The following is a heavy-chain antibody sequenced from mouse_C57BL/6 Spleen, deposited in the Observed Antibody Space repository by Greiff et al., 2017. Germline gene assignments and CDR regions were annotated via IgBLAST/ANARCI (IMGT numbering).Heavy chain of an antibody. D-gene: IGHD2-5*01. V-gene: IGHV5-6*01. J-gene: IGHJ2*01. Sequence: EVQVVESGGDLVKPGGSLKLSCAASGFTFSSYGMSWVRQTPDKRLEWVATISSGVSYTYYPDSVKGRFTISRDNAKNTLYLQMSSLKSEDTAMYYCARGGSNKDYWGQGTTLTVSS. CDR1: GFTFSSYG. CDR3: ARGGSNKDY. CDR2: ISSGVSYT.